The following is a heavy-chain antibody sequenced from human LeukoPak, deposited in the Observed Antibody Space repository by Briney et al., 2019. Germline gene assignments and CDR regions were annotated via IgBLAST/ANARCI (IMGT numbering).Heavy chain of an antibody. CDR1: GYTFTGYY. Sequence: ASVKVSCKASGYTFTGYYMHWVRQAPGQGLEWMGWINPNSGGTNYAQKFQGRVTMTRDTSISTAYMELSRLRSDDTAVYYCARGPKGYYYDSSGYYPDYWGQGTLVTVSS. D-gene: IGHD3-22*01. CDR3: ARGPKGYYYDSSGYYPDY. J-gene: IGHJ4*02. CDR2: INPNSGGT. V-gene: IGHV1-2*02.